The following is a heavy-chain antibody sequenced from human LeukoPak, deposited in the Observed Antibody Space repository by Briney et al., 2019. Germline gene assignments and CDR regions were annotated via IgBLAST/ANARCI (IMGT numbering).Heavy chain of an antibody. CDR2: ISGSGGST. Sequence: PGGSPRLSCVPSGFSFSNYAMSWVRQAPGKGLKWVSSISGSGGSTHYADSVKGRFTISRDKTKNTLYLQMNSLRAEDTAVYYCAKSSYYDASGYYREYYFDYWGQGTLVTVSS. J-gene: IGHJ4*02. D-gene: IGHD3-22*01. V-gene: IGHV3-23*01. CDR3: AKSSYYDASGYYREYYFDY. CDR1: GFSFSNYA.